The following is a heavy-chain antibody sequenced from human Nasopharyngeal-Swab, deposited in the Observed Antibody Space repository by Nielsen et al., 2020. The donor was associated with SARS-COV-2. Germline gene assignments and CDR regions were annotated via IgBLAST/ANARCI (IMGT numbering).Heavy chain of an antibody. CDR2: IRSKTYGGAP. Sequence: GESLKISCTTSGFTFGDYAVSWFRQAPGKGREWVGFIRSKTYGGAPEYAASVKGRFTISRDGAESIAYLQMNSLETEDTGVYYCARSVGSFYGQGAFDIWGQGTMVTVSS. CDR3: ARSVGSFYGQGAFDI. CDR1: GFTFGDYA. D-gene: IGHD1-26*01. V-gene: IGHV3-49*01. J-gene: IGHJ3*02.